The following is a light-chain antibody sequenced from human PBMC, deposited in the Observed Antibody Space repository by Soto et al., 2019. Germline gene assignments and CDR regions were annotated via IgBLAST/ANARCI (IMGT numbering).Light chain of an antibody. V-gene: IGKV3-15*01. J-gene: IGKJ4*01. CDR1: QSARIS. CDR2: DVS. Sequence: ETVMTQSPATLSVSPGERATLSCRASQSARISLGWYQQKPGQAPRLLIYDVSTRATGVPARFSGSGSGTEFTLTISSPQSEDFAVYYCQQYNNWPLTFGGGTKVDIK. CDR3: QQYNNWPLT.